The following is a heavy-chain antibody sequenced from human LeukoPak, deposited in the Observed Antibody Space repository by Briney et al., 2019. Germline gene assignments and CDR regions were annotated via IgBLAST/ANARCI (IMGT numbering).Heavy chain of an antibody. CDR3: ARVGYSSGWDDAFDI. J-gene: IGHJ3*02. D-gene: IGHD6-19*01. CDR2: MNPNSGNT. V-gene: IGHV1-8*03. Sequence: ASVKVSCKASGGTFSSYAINWVRQATGQGLEWMGWMNPNSGNTGYAQKFQGRVTITRNTSISTAYMELSSLRSEDTAVYYCARVGYSSGWDDAFDIWGQGTMVTVSS. CDR1: GGTFSSYA.